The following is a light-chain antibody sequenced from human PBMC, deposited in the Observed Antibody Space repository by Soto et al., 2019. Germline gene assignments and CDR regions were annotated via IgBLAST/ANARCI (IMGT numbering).Light chain of an antibody. CDR3: TSHAGTINFPYI. V-gene: IGLV2-8*01. CDR1: SSDVGACSY. CDR2: EVN. Sequence: QSVVAQPPSASGAPGQSVTISCTGTSSDVGACSYVSWYQHHPGKAPKLMVYEVNKRPSGVPDRFSGSKSGNTASLTASGLQAEDEADYYCTSHAGTINFPYIFGTGTKVTVL. J-gene: IGLJ1*01.